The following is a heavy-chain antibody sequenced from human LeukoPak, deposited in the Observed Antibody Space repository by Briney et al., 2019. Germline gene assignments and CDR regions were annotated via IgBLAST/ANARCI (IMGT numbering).Heavy chain of an antibody. V-gene: IGHV3-48*01. CDR2: ISSSSSTI. CDR3: ASNVHASGSKDY. Sequence: GGSLRLSCAASGLTFSSPSMNWVRQAPGKGLEWVSYISSSSSTIYYADPVEGRFTISRDNAKNSLYLQMNSLRAEDTAVYYCASNVHASGSKDYWGQGTLVTVSS. CDR1: GLTFSSPS. D-gene: IGHD3-10*01. J-gene: IGHJ4*02.